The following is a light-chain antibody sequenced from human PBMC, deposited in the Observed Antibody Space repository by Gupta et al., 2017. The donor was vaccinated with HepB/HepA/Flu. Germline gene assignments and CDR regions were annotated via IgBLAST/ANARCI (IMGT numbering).Light chain of an antibody. J-gene: IGKJ1*01. V-gene: IGKV1-39*01. CDR3: QQSSSRPRT. Sequence: DIQMTQTPSSLSASVGDRVTITCRASETIDNYLNWYQQKPGKAPTILIYAASTLHSGVPSRFSGSGYGTEFTLTISNLQPEDFAIYYCQQSSSRPRTFGQGTKVEIK. CDR2: AAS. CDR1: ETIDNY.